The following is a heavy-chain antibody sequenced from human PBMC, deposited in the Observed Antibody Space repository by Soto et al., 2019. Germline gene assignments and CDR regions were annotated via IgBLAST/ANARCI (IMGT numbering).Heavy chain of an antibody. J-gene: IGHJ1*01. D-gene: IGHD3-9*01. V-gene: IGHV3-66*01. CDR3: ATLTKYDILPGLYPC. CDR1: GFTVNSNY. Sequence: GGSLRLSCAASGFTVNSNYMSWVRQAPGKGLEWVSVIYSDGSTYYADSVKGRFIISRDNSNNTLYFQMNSLRAEDTAVYYCATLTKYDILPGLYPCWGQGTLVTVSS. CDR2: IYSDGST.